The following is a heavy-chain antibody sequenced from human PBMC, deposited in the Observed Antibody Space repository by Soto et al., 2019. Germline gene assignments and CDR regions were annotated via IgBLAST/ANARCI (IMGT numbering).Heavy chain of an antibody. CDR2: INAGNGNT. J-gene: IGHJ5*02. Sequence: QVPLVQSGAEVKKPGASVKVSCKASGYTFTSYAMHWVRQAPGQRLEWMGWINAGNGNTKYSQKFQGRVTITRDTSARTAYMELSSLRSEDTAVYYCARGGDLGYCSSTSCPEDWFDPWGQGTLVTVSS. V-gene: IGHV1-3*01. CDR3: ARGGDLGYCSSTSCPEDWFDP. CDR1: GYTFTSYA. D-gene: IGHD2-2*01.